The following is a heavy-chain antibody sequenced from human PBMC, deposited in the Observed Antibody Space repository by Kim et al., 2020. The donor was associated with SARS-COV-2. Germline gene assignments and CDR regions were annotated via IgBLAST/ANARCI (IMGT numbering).Heavy chain of an antibody. Sequence: GGSLRLSCAASGFTFSSYAMHWVRQAPGKGLEWVAVISYDGSDQYYADSVKGRFTISRDNSKNTLHLQMNSLRAEDTAVYYCARDPLHNSDDTAMVPYYFYGMDVWGQGTTVTVSS. CDR3: ARDPLHNSDDTAMVPYYFYGMDV. V-gene: IGHV3-30*04. J-gene: IGHJ6*02. D-gene: IGHD5-18*01. CDR2: ISYDGSDQ. CDR1: GFTFSSYA.